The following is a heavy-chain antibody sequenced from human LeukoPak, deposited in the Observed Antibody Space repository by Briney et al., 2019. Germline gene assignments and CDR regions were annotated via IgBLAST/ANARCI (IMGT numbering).Heavy chain of an antibody. CDR2: IKEDGTDK. V-gene: IGHV3-7*05. D-gene: IGHD1-26*01. J-gene: IGHJ4*02. CDR3: ATWSDAWEFDS. CDR1: GFTFSNSW. Sequence: GGSLRLSCAASGFTFSNSWTTWLRQAPGKGLEWVAHIKEDGTDKYYVDSVTGRFTISRDNTINSLYLQMSSLRAEDTAVYYCATWSDAWEFDSWGQGTLVSVSS.